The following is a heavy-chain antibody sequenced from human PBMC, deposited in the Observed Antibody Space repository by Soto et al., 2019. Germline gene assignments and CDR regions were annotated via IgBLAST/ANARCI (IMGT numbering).Heavy chain of an antibody. D-gene: IGHD6-13*01. Sequence: ASVKVSCKASGYTFTGYYMHWVRQAPGQGLEWMGWINPNSGGTNYAQKFQGRVTMTRDTSISTAYMELSRLRSDGTAVYYCARDRYSSSWYNYYYSMDVWGQGTTVTVSS. CDR3: ARDRYSSSWYNYYYSMDV. CDR1: GYTFTGYY. CDR2: INPNSGGT. V-gene: IGHV1-2*02. J-gene: IGHJ6*02.